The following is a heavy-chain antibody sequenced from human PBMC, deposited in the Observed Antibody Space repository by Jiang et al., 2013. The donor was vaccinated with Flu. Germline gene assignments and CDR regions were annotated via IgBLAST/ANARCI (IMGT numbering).Heavy chain of an antibody. CDR1: GFSLTTSRMS. CDR3: ARISTGWAFDI. Sequence: KPTQTLTLTCTFSGFSLTTSRMSVSWIRQPPGKALEWLARIDWDDDKFYSTSLKTRLTISKDTSKNQVVLRMTNMDPVDTATYYCARISTGWAFDIWGQGTMVTVSS. V-gene: IGHV2-70*16. J-gene: IGHJ3*02. D-gene: IGHD4-17*01. CDR2: IDWDDDK.